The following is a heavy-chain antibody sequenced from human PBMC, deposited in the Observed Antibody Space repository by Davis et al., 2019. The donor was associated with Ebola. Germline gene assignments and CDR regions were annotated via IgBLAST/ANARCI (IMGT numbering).Heavy chain of an antibody. Sequence: HTGGSLRLSCAASGFSFSSTWMHWVRQAPGKGLVWVSRIHSDGTSTIYTDSVKGRFTISRDNSKNTLYLQMNSLRAEDTAVYYCAKYGSSTWYLMDVWGKGAAVTVSS. J-gene: IGHJ6*04. CDR2: IHSDGTST. V-gene: IGHV3-74*01. CDR1: GFSFSSTW. CDR3: AKYGSSTWYLMDV. D-gene: IGHD6-13*01.